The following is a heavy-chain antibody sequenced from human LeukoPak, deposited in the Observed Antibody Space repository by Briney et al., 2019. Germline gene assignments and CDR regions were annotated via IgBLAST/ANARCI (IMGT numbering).Heavy chain of an antibody. CDR1: GGSISSGDYY. D-gene: IGHD2-2*01. CDR3: ARGRYCSSTSCYGHNWFDP. J-gene: IGHJ5*02. V-gene: IGHV4-30-4*01. CDR2: IYYSGST. Sequence: SETLSLTCTVSGGSISSGDYYWSWTRQPPGKGLEWIGYIYYSGSTYYNPSLKSRVTISVDTSKNQFSLKLSSVTAADTAVYHCARGRYCSSTSCYGHNWFDPWGQGTLVTVSS.